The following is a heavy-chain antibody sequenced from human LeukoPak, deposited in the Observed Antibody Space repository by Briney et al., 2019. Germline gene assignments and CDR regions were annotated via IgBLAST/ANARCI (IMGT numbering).Heavy chain of an antibody. CDR3: AKDRRGVCIDY. Sequence: GGSLRLSCAASGFTFSSYGMHWVRQAPGKGLEWVAFIRYDGSNKYYADSVKGRFTISRDNSKSTLYLQMNSLRAEDTAVYYCAKDRRGVCIDYWGQGTLVTVSS. CDR2: IRYDGSNK. D-gene: IGHD3-10*01. V-gene: IGHV3-30*02. J-gene: IGHJ4*02. CDR1: GFTFSSYG.